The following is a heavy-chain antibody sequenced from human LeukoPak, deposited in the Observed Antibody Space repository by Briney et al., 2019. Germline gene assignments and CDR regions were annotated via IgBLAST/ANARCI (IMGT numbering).Heavy chain of an antibody. CDR1: GYSISSSYY. Sequence: SETLSLTCTVSGYSISSSYYWSWIRQPPGKGLEWIGYIYNSGSTKYNPSLKSRVTISVDTSKNQFSLKLSSVTAADTAVYYCARVRSGGVYFYYYMDVWGKGTTVTVSS. V-gene: IGHV4-61*01. CDR2: IYNSGST. CDR3: ARVRSGGVYFYYYMDV. J-gene: IGHJ6*03. D-gene: IGHD6-25*01.